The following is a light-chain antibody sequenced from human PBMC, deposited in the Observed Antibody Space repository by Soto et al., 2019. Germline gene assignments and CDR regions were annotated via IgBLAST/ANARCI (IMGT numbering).Light chain of an antibody. CDR1: QSVLYSSNNKNY. CDR3: QQYYTTPRT. V-gene: IGKV4-1*01. CDR2: RES. Sequence: DIVMTQSPDSLAVSLGERATINCKSSQSVLYSSNNKNYLAWYQQKPGQPPKLLLYRESTRESGVPDRFSGSGSGTDFTLTISTLQAEDVAVYYCQQYYTTPRTFGQGTKVEIK. J-gene: IGKJ1*01.